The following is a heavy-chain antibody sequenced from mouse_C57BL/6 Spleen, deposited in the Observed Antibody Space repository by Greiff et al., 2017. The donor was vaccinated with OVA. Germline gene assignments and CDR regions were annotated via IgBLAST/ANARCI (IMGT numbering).Heavy chain of an antibody. CDR1: GYTFTSYW. J-gene: IGHJ3*01. CDR2: IDPSDSET. CDR3: ARYGSSPDWFAY. D-gene: IGHD1-1*01. V-gene: IGHV1-52*01. Sequence: QVQLQQPGAELVRPGSSVKLSCKASGYTFTSYWMHWVKQRPIQGLEWIGNIDPSDSETHYNQKFKGKATLTVDKSSSTAYMQLSSLTSEDSAVYYCARYGSSPDWFAYWGQGTLVTVSA.